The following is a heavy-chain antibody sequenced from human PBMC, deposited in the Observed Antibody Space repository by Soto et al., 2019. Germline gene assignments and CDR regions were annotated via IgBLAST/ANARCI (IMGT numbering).Heavy chain of an antibody. CDR3: ARNGGSTWHYFYS. V-gene: IGHV4-34*01. CDR2: ISHRGTP. Sequence: QVPLQQWGAGLLKPSETLSLPCAVNGGSFTGYSGAWIRQSPGKGLEWIGEISHRGTPLYNPSLKSLFTISTDTSKIHFSLTRTYMTAADTGVYYWARNGGSTWHYFYSWGQGTVCTFSS. D-gene: IGHD6-13*01. CDR1: GGSFTGYS. J-gene: IGHJ4*02.